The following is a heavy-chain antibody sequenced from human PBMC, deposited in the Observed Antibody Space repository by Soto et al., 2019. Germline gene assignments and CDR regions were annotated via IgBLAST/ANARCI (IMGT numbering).Heavy chain of an antibody. CDR2: IYYTGST. D-gene: IGHD6-13*01. Sequence: SETLSLTCTVSGDSINNYYWSWIRQPPGKRLEWIGYIYYTGSTTYNPSLESRVTMSVDTSKNQFSLRLNSVNAADTAVYYCAKYRRTEAEGFTLDYWGRGTLVTVSS. J-gene: IGHJ4*02. CDR1: GDSINNYY. CDR3: AKYRRTEAEGFTLDY. V-gene: IGHV4-59*01.